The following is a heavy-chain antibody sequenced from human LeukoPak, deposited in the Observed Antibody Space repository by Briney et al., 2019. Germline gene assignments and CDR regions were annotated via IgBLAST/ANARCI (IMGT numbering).Heavy chain of an antibody. Sequence: SETLSLTCTVSGGSISSYYWSWIRQLPGKGLEWIGYIYYSGSTNYNPSLKSRVTISVDTSKNQFSLKLSSVTAADTAVYYCARPLVYGDHTIAFDIWGQGTMVTVSS. CDR1: GGSISSYY. J-gene: IGHJ3*02. V-gene: IGHV4-59*08. CDR3: ARPLVYGDHTIAFDI. CDR2: IYYSGST. D-gene: IGHD4-17*01.